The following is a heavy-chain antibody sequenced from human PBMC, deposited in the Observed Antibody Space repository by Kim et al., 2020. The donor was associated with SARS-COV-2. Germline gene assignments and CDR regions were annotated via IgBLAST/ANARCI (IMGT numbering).Heavy chain of an antibody. J-gene: IGHJ4*02. V-gene: IGHV3-30*18. Sequence: GGSLRLSCAASGFTFSSYGMHWVRQAPGKGLEWVAVISYDGSNKYYADSVKGRFTISRDNSKNTLYLQMNSLRAEDTAVYYCAKADTSGWYSSFDYWGQGTLVTVSS. CDR1: GFTFSSYG. D-gene: IGHD6-19*01. CDR2: ISYDGSNK. CDR3: AKADTSGWYSSFDY.